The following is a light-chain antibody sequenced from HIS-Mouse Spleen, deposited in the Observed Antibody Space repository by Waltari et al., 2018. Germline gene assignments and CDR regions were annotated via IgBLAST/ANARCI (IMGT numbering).Light chain of an antibody. CDR2: GKN. V-gene: IGLV3-19*01. Sequence: SSELTQDPAVSVALGQSARIICQVASLTSHSASVYQQKPGQAPVLVIYGKNNRPSGIPDRFSGSSSGNTASLTITGAQAEDEADYYCNSRDSSGNHVVFGGGTKLTVL. J-gene: IGLJ2*01. CDR1: SLTSHS. CDR3: NSRDSSGNHVV.